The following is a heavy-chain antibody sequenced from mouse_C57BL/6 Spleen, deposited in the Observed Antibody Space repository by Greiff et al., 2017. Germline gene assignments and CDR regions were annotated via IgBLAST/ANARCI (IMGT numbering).Heavy chain of an antibody. CDR1: GYTFTSYW. J-gene: IGHJ4*01. Sequence: QVHVKQSGAELAKPGASVKLSCKASGYTFTSYWMHWVKQRPGQGLEWIGYINPSSGYTKYNQKFKDKATLTADKSSSTAYMQLSSLTYEDSAVYYCAYSNYVGYAMDYWGQGTSVTVSS. D-gene: IGHD2-5*01. CDR2: INPSSGYT. CDR3: AYSNYVGYAMDY. V-gene: IGHV1-7*01.